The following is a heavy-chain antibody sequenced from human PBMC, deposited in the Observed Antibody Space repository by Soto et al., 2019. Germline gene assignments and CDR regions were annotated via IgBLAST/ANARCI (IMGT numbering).Heavy chain of an antibody. CDR1: GFSLSTSGMC. J-gene: IGHJ4*02. CDR3: ARIREYYYDSSGYYYDY. CDR2: IDWDDDK. Sequence: SGPTLVNPTQTLTLTCTFSGFSLSTSGMCVSWIRQPPGKALEWLALIDWDDDKYYSTSLKTRLTISKDTSKNQVVLTMTNMDPVDTATYYCARIREYYYDSSGYYYDYWGQGTLVTVS. D-gene: IGHD3-22*01. V-gene: IGHV2-70*01.